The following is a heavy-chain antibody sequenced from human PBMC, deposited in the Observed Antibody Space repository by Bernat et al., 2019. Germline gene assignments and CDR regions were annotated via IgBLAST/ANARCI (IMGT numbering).Heavy chain of an antibody. Sequence: QVQLVESGGGVVQPGRSLRLSCAASGFTFSSYAMHWVRQAPGKGLEWLAVISYDGSNKYYADSVKGRFTISRDNSKNTLYLQMNSLRAEDTAVYYCAREYSSSSPFDYWGQGTLVTVSS. D-gene: IGHD6-6*01. V-gene: IGHV3-30-3*01. J-gene: IGHJ4*02. CDR1: GFTFSSYA. CDR3: AREYSSSSPFDY. CDR2: ISYDGSNK.